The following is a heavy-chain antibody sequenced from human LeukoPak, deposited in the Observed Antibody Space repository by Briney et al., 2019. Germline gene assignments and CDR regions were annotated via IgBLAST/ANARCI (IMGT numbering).Heavy chain of an antibody. CDR1: GFTFSSYS. V-gene: IGHV3-7*01. Sequence: GGSLRLSCAASGFTFSSYSMNWVRQAPGKGLEWVANIKQDGSEKYYVDSVKGRFTISRDNAKNSLYLQMNSLRAEDTAVYYCARTDYDFWSGYRDAFDIWGQGTMVTVSS. CDR2: IKQDGSEK. J-gene: IGHJ3*02. D-gene: IGHD3-3*01. CDR3: ARTDYDFWSGYRDAFDI.